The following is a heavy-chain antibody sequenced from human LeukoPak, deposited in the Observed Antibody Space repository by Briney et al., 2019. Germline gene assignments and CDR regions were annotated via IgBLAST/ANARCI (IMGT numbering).Heavy chain of an antibody. Sequence: QTGGSLRLSCAASGFTFSSYAMSWVRQAPGKGLEWVANIKQDGSEKYYVGSVKGRFTISRDNAKNSLYLQMNSLRAEDTAVYYCAREQWLVPDYYYGMDVWGQGTTVTVSS. CDR1: GFTFSSYA. D-gene: IGHD6-19*01. J-gene: IGHJ6*02. CDR3: AREQWLVPDYYYGMDV. CDR2: IKQDGSEK. V-gene: IGHV3-7*01.